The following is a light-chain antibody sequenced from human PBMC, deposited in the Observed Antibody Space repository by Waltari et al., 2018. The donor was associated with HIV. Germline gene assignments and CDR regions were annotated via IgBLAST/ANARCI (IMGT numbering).Light chain of an antibody. Sequence: DIVMTQSPDSLPASLGERATLNCPSSLTILFCPDNWNYLAWYQQKPRQPPKLLISWASTRESGVPDRFSGSGSGTDFTLTVTRLQAEDVAVYHCQQYFRIPPTFGGGTKVEIK. CDR2: WAS. CDR3: QQYFRIPPT. CDR1: LTILFCPDNWNY. V-gene: IGKV4-1*01. J-gene: IGKJ4*01.